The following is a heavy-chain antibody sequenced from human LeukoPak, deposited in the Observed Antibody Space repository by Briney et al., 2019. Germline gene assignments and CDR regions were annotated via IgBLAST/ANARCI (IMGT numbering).Heavy chain of an antibody. CDR1: GGSISSGDYY. CDR2: IYYSGST. J-gene: IGHJ3*01. D-gene: IGHD2-15*01. V-gene: IGHV4-30-4*01. Sequence: SETLSLTCTVSGGSISSGDYYWSWIRQPPGKGLEWIGYIYYSGSTYYNPSLKSRVTISVDTSKNQFSLKLRSVTAADTALYYCARVGGPVPAALEDAFDLWGQGTLVTVSS. CDR3: ARVGGPVPAALEDAFDL.